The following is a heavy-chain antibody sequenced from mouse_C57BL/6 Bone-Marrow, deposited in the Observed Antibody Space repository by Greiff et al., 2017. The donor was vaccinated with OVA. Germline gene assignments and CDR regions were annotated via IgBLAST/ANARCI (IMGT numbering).Heavy chain of an antibody. Sequence: QVQLQQSGAELMKPGASVKLSCKATGYTFTGYWIEWVKQRPGHGLEWIGEILPGSGSTNSNEKFKGKATFTADTSSNTAYMQLSSLTTEDSAIYYCARGWWLPYFDYWGQGTTLTVSS. CDR1: GYTFTGYW. J-gene: IGHJ2*01. CDR3: ARGWWLPYFDY. V-gene: IGHV1-9*01. CDR2: ILPGSGST. D-gene: IGHD1-1*02.